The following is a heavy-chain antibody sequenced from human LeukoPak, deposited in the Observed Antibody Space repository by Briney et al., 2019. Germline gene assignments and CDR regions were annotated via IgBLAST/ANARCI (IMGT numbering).Heavy chain of an antibody. CDR3: ARGSKPGDCHDY. CDR1: GGSFSGYY. J-gene: IGHJ4*02. CDR2: INHSGST. Sequence: PSETLSLTCAVYGGSFSGYYWSWIRQPPGKGLEWIGEINHSGSTNYNPSFKSRVTISVDTSKNQFSLKLSSVTATDTAVYYCARGSKPGDCHDYWGQGTLVTVSS. V-gene: IGHV4-34*01. D-gene: IGHD2-21*02.